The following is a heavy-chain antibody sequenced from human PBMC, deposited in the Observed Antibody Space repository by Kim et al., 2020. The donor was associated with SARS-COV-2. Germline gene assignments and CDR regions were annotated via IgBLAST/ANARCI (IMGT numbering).Heavy chain of an antibody. CDR1: GFTFDDYA. Sequence: GGSLRLSCAASGFTFDDYAMHWVRQAPGKGLEWVSGISWNSGSIGYADSVKGRFTISRDNAKNSLYLQMNSLRAEDTALYYCAKDRGYSSGLDYWRQGTRVTHSS. J-gene: IGHJ4*02. V-gene: IGHV3-9*01. D-gene: IGHD6-19*01. CDR2: ISWNSGSI. CDR3: AKDRGYSSGLDY.